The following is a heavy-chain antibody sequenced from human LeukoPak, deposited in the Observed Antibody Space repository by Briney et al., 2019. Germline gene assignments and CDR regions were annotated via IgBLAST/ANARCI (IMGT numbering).Heavy chain of an antibody. Sequence: SVKVPCKASGGTFSSYAISWVRQAPGQGLEWMGGIIPIFGTANYAQKFQGRVTITTDESTSTAYMELSSLRSEDTAVYYCARRGSSSGEDYYYMDVWGKGTTVTVSS. CDR2: IIPIFGTA. J-gene: IGHJ6*03. CDR3: ARRGSSSGEDYYYMDV. V-gene: IGHV1-69*05. CDR1: GGTFSSYA. D-gene: IGHD6-13*01.